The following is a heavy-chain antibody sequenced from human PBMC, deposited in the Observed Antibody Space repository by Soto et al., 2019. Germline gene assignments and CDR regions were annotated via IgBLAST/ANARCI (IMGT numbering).Heavy chain of an antibody. Sequence: LSLTCSVSGYSITAGGYYWSWIRQHPGKGLEWIGSFYSSGSIIYNPSLKSRVSISGDTSRNQFSMTLTSVTAADTALYYCARMYSSGSGWFHPWGQGTLVTVSS. CDR3: ARMYSSGSGWFHP. CDR2: FYSSGSI. J-gene: IGHJ5*02. V-gene: IGHV4-31*03. CDR1: GYSITAGGYY. D-gene: IGHD3-22*01.